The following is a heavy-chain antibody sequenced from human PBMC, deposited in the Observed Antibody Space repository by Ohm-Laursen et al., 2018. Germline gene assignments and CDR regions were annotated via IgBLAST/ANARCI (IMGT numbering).Heavy chain of an antibody. D-gene: IGHD2-2*01. CDR1: GYTFTGYY. CDR3: ARLIAPRCSSTSCYDY. CDR2: INPNSSGT. J-gene: IGHJ4*02. V-gene: IGHV1-2*02. Sequence: GASVKVSCNASGYTFTGYYMHWVRQAPGQGLEWMGWINPNSSGTNYAQKFQGRVTMTRDTSISTAYMELSRLRSDDTAVYYCARLIAPRCSSTSCYDYWGQGTLVTVSS.